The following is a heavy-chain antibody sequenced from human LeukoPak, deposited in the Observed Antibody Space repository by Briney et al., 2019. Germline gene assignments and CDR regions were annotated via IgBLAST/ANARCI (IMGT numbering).Heavy chain of an antibody. V-gene: IGHV4-39*01. CDR2: IYYSGST. CDR1: GGSISSSSYY. D-gene: IGHD2-2*01. Sequence: SETLSLTCTVSGGSISSSSYYWGWIRQPPGKGLEWIGSIYYSGSTYYNPSLKSRVTISVETSKKQFSLKLSSVTAADTAVYYCARQRYCSSTSCSYGDWFDPWGQGTLVTVSS. J-gene: IGHJ5*02. CDR3: ARQRYCSSTSCSYGDWFDP.